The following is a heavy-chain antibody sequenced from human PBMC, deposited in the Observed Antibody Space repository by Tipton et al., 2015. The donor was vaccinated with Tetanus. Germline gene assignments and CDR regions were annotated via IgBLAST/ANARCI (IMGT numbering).Heavy chain of an antibody. CDR1: GRSITDKKYY. D-gene: IGHD3-10*01. V-gene: IGHV4-39*01. CDR3: ARHLYGYWFDP. Sequence: TLSLTCTVSGRSITDKKYYWGWIRQPPGKGLEWIASIYFEGSTYYNPSLKNRVTIAVDTAQNLFSLSLTSVTAADTAVYYCARHLYGYWFDPGGQGALVTVSS. J-gene: IGHJ5*02. CDR2: IYFEGST.